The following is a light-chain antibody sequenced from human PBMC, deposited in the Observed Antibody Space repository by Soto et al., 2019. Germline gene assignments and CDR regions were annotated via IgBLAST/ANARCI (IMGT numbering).Light chain of an antibody. Sequence: QSVLTQPPSVSGAPGQRVTISCTGSSSNIGTGYDVHWYQQLPGTAPKLLIYGNNIRPSGVPDRFSGSKSGTSGSLVITGLQAEDEADYYCCSYAGPSTFVIFGGGTQLTVL. CDR2: GNN. J-gene: IGLJ2*01. CDR3: CSYAGPSTFVI. V-gene: IGLV1-40*01. CDR1: SSNIGTGYD.